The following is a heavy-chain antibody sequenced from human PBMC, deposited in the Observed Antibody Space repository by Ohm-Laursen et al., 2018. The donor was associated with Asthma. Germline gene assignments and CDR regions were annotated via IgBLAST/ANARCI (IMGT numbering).Heavy chain of an antibody. CDR1: GFSLSTGGVG. D-gene: IGHD2-15*01. CDR2: IYWSDDK. CDR3: AHLEGYCSGGSCLYYFDY. Sequence: TQTLTLTRTFSGFSLSTGGVGVGWIRQPPGKALEWLALIYWSDDKRYSPSLKNRLTITKDTSKNQVVLTLTKMDPVDTATYYCAHLEGYCSGGSCLYYFDYWGQGTLVTVSS. J-gene: IGHJ4*02. V-gene: IGHV2-5*01.